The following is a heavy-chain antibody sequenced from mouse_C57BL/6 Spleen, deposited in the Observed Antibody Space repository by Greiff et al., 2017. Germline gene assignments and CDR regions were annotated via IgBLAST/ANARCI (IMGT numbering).Heavy chain of an antibody. CDR1: GYTFTSYW. CDR3: ARRGLRGPHYYSMDY. V-gene: IGHV1-55*01. Sequence: QVQLQQPGAELVKPGASVKMSCKASGYTFTSYWITWVKQRPGQGLEWIGDIYPGSGSTNYNEKFKSKATLTVDTSSSTAYMQLSSLTSEDSAVYYCARRGLRGPHYYSMDYWGQGTSVTVSS. CDR2: IYPGSGST. D-gene: IGHD2-2*01. J-gene: IGHJ4*01.